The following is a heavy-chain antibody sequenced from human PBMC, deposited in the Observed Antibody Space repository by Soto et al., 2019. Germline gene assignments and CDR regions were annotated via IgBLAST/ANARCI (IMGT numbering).Heavy chain of an antibody. D-gene: IGHD6-19*01. CDR3: ARSREDGSGWSLFDY. CDR1: GGTFSSYT. CDR2: IIPILGIA. V-gene: IGHV1-69*02. J-gene: IGHJ4*02. Sequence: QVQLVQSGAEVKKPGSSVKVSCKASGGTFSSYTISWVRQAPGQGLEWMGRIIPILGIANYAQKFQGRVTITADKSTSTAYMELSSLRSEDTAVYYCARSREDGSGWSLFDYWGQGTLVTVSS.